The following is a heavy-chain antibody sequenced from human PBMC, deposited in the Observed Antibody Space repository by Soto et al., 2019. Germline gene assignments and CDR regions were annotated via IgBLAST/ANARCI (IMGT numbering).Heavy chain of an antibody. CDR3: ARDFDGRLPTTPSNFMPKDV. CDR2: VFYTGRA. Sequence: PPEKLPHTNSVSGGSLGRYYWSGCRQPPGKEMEWIGYVFYTGRANYNASLKSRVSISLDTSNYQFSLKLSSVTAADTAGYYCARDFDGRLPTTPSNFMPKDVWGTG. CDR1: GGSLGRYY. J-gene: IGHJ6*03. D-gene: IGHD3-9*01. V-gene: IGHV4-59*01.